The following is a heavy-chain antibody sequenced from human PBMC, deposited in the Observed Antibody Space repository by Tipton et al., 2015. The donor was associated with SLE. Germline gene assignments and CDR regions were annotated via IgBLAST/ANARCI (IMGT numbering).Heavy chain of an antibody. V-gene: IGHV4-38-2*02. D-gene: IGHD2-15*01. CDR3: ARERGSWREDAFDI. Sequence: TLSLTCAVSGYSISSGYYWGWIRQPPGKGLEWIGSIYHSGSTYYNPSLKSRVTISVDTSKNQFSLKLSSVTAADTAVYYCARERGSWREDAFDIWGQGTMVTVSS. J-gene: IGHJ3*02. CDR2: IYHSGST. CDR1: GYSISSGYY.